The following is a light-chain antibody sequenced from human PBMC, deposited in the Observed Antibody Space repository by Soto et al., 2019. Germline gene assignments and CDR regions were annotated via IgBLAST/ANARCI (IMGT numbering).Light chain of an antibody. V-gene: IGLV4-60*02. Sequence: QPVLTQSSSASASLGSSVKLTCTLSSGHSSYIIAWHQQQPGKAPRYLMKLEGSGSYNKGSGVPDRFSGSSSGADRYLTISSLQIEDGADDYCETWDSNTHTVFGGGTKLTVL. CDR3: ETWDSNTHTV. CDR1: SGHSSYI. CDR2: LEGSGSY. J-gene: IGLJ3*02.